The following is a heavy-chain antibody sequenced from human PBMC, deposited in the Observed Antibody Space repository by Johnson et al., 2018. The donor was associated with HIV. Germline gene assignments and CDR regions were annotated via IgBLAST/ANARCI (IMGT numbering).Heavy chain of an antibody. J-gene: IGHJ3*02. CDR3: ARENWGHRMNAFDI. Sequence: VQLVESGGGLVQPGGSLRLSCAASGFTFSSYDMHWVRQTTGKGLESVSGIGTAGDTYYPGSVKGRFTISRDNSKNTLYLQMNRLRAEDTAVYYCARENWGHRMNAFDIWGQGTMVSVSS. D-gene: IGHD7-27*01. V-gene: IGHV3-13*01. CDR1: GFTFSSYD. CDR2: IGTAGDT.